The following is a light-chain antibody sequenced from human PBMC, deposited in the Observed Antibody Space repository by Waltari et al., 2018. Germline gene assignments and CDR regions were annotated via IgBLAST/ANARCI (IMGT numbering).Light chain of an antibody. CDR2: WAS. Sequence: DIVMTQSPDSLAVSLGERDTVNCKSSQSVLFSSDNKNYLAWYQTKPGQPPKVLIYWASTRESGVPDRFSGSGSGTDFTLTISSLQAEDVAVYYCQQYYSNEVTFGGGTKVEIK. CDR1: QSVLFSSDNKNY. CDR3: QQYYSNEVT. V-gene: IGKV4-1*01. J-gene: IGKJ4*01.